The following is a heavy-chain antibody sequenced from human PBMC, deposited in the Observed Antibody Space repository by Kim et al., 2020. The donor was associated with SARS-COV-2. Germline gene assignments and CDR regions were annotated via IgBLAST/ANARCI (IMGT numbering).Heavy chain of an antibody. D-gene: IGHD1-26*01. V-gene: IGHV3-49*04. CDR1: GFTFGDYA. J-gene: IGHJ4*02. CDR3: TNGRY. CDR2: IRDKAHGGTP. Sequence: GGSLRLSCRSSGFTFGDYAINWVRQAPGKGLEWVGFIRDKAHGGTPDYAASLRGRFAISRDDSKSIAYLQMNSLKTEDTAVYYCTNGRYWGQGTLVTVSS.